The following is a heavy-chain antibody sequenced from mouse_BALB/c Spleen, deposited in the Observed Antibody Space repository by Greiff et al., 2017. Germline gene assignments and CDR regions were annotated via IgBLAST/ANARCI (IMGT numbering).Heavy chain of an antibody. V-gene: IGHV14-4*02. CDR3: KWDAYAMDY. D-gene: IGHD4-1*01. CDR1: GFNIKDYY. CDR2: FDPENGDT. Sequence: VQLQQSGAELVRSGASVKLSCTASGFNIKDYYMHWVKQRPEQGLEWIGWFDPENGDTEYAPKFQGKATMTADTSSNTAYLQLSSLTSEDTAVYYCKWDAYAMDYWGQGTSVTGSS. J-gene: IGHJ4*01.